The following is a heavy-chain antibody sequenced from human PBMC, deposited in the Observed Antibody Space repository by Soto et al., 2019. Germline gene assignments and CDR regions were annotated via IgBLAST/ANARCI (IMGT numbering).Heavy chain of an antibody. D-gene: IGHD5-12*01. CDR3: ARKDSGYADYMDV. CDR1: GGSISRGGYY. Sequence: QVQLQESGPGLVKPSQTLSLTCTVSGGSISRGGYYWSWIRQRPGKGVEWFGYIYCSGGTYYNPSLKSRVTISVDTSENQFSLRLSSVSAADTAVYYCARKDSGYADYMDVWGKGTTVTVSS. V-gene: IGHV4-31*03. CDR2: IYCSGGT. J-gene: IGHJ6*03.